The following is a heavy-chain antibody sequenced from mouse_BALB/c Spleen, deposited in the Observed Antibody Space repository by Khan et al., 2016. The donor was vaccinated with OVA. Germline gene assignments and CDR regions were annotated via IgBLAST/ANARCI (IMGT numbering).Heavy chain of an antibody. CDR3: ARTARIKY. D-gene: IGHD1-2*01. Sequence: DVKLQESGPGLVKPSQSLSLTCTVTGYSITSGYGWNWIRQFPGNKLEWMGYISYSGSTNYNPSLKSRISITRDTSKNQFFLQLNSVTTEATATYYCARTARIKYWGQGTTLTVSS. V-gene: IGHV3-2*02. CDR2: ISYSGST. J-gene: IGHJ2*01. CDR1: GYSITSGYG.